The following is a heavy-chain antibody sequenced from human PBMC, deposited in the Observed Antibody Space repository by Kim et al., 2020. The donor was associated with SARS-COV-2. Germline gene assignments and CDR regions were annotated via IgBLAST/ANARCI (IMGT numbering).Heavy chain of an antibody. V-gene: IGHV3-7*01. Sequence: GGSLRLSCAASGFTFSSYWMSWVRQAPGKGLEWVANIKQDGSEKYYVDSVKGRFTISRDNAKNSLYLQMNSLRAEDTAVYYCARSLGYCSSTSCPPTGYWGQGTLVTVSS. CDR1: GFTFSSYW. CDR2: IKQDGSEK. D-gene: IGHD2-2*01. J-gene: IGHJ4*02. CDR3: ARSLGYCSSTSCPPTGY.